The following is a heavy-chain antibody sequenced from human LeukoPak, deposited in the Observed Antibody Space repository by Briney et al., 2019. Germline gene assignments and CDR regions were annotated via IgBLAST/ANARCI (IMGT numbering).Heavy chain of an antibody. CDR3: AKEPRHDYGDYAIDY. J-gene: IGHJ4*02. CDR1: GFTFSSYG. D-gene: IGHD4-17*01. Sequence: PGGSLRLSCAASGFTFSSYGMHWVRQAPGKGLEWVAVISYDGSNKYYADSVKGRFTISRDNSKNTLYLQMNSLRAEDTAVYCCAKEPRHDYGDYAIDYWGQGTLVTVSS. V-gene: IGHV3-30*18. CDR2: ISYDGSNK.